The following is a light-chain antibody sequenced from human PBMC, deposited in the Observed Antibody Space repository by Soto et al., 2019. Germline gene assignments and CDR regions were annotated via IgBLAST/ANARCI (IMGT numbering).Light chain of an antibody. Sequence: QSAPTQPRSVSGSPGQSVTISCTGSSSDVGTYKYVSWYQQHPGKAPKLMIYDVSQRPSGVPDRFSGSKSGNTASLTISGLQAEDESDYYCCSYAGRYSSVFGGGTKLTVL. J-gene: IGLJ2*01. CDR3: CSYAGRYSSV. CDR1: SSDVGTYKY. V-gene: IGLV2-11*01. CDR2: DVS.